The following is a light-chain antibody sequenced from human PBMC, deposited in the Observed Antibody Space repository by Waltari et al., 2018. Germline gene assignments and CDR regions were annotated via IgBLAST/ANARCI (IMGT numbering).Light chain of an antibody. CDR2: DAS. CDR1: QSVRVY. J-gene: IGKJ1*01. CDR3: QQRTDRPPVT. V-gene: IGKV3-11*01. Sequence: VLTQSPATLSLSPGERATLSCRASQSVRVYLAWYQPRPGQAPRLLIYDASDRATGVPARFSGSGSGTDFTLTISSLEPEDFAVYYCQQRTDRPPVTFGQGTRVEMK.